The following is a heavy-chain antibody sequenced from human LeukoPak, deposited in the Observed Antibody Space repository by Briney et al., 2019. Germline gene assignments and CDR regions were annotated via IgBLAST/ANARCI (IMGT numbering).Heavy chain of an antibody. CDR3: ARLRDTGGYYFYYYFDS. CDR1: GGPINNDNYY. Sequence: SETLSLTCTVSGGPINNDNYYWGWIRQSPGKGLEWIGNIYYSGNSGNTYYNPSLKSRVTISVDTAKNQFSLNLSSVTAADTALYYCARLRDTGGYYFYYYFDSWGLGTLVSVSS. CDR2: IYYSGNSGNT. D-gene: IGHD3-22*01. V-gene: IGHV4-39*01. J-gene: IGHJ4*02.